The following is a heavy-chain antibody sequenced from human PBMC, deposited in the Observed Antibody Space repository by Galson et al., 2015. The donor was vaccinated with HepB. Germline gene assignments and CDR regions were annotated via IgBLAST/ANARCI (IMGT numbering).Heavy chain of an antibody. CDR2: ISGRGGGT. J-gene: IGHJ6*02. Sequence: LRLSCAASGFTFSSYAMSWVRQAPGKGLEWVSGISGRGGGTYNTDSVKGRFTISRDNSKNTLYLQMNSLRAEDTAVYYCANGEGEFYGMDVWGQGTTVTVSS. CDR1: GFTFSSYA. CDR3: ANGEGEFYGMDV. V-gene: IGHV3-23*01. D-gene: IGHD3-10*01.